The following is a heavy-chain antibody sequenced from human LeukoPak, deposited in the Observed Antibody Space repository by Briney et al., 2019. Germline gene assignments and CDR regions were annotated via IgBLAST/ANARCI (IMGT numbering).Heavy chain of an antibody. Sequence: ASVKVSCKASGYTFTGYYMHWVRQAPGQGLEWMGWINPNSGATNYAQKLQGRVTMTRDTSISTAYMELSRLRSDDTAVYYCARRRTSVAGGGFDYWGQGTLVTVSS. CDR1: GYTFTGYY. J-gene: IGHJ4*02. CDR2: INPNSGAT. D-gene: IGHD4-23*01. CDR3: ARRRTSVAGGGFDY. V-gene: IGHV1-2*02.